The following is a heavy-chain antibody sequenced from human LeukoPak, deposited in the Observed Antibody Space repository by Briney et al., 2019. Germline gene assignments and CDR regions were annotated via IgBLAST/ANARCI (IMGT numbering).Heavy chain of an antibody. J-gene: IGHJ4*02. CDR2: IYHSGST. Sequence: SETLSLTCTVSGYSISSGYYWGWIRQPPGKGLEWIGSIYHSGSTYYNPSLKSRVTISVDTSKNQFSLKLSSVTAADTAVYYCARETAVQLWPDYWGQGTLVTVSS. CDR3: ARETAVQLWPDY. D-gene: IGHD5-18*01. V-gene: IGHV4-38-2*02. CDR1: GYSISSGYY.